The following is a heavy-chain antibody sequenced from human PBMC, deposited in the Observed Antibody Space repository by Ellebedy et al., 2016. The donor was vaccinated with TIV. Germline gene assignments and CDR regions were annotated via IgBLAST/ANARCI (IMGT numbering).Heavy chain of an antibody. CDR3: ARTLGYYGSGTKGY. V-gene: IGHV1-8*01. CDR2: MNPNSGNT. D-gene: IGHD3-10*01. J-gene: IGHJ4*02. CDR1: GYTFPRYD. Sequence: ASVTVSCXASGYTFPRYDINWVRQAPGQGLEWMGWMNPNSGNTGYAQKSQGRVTMTRNTSISTAYMELSSLRSEDTAVYYCARTLGYYGSGTKGYWGQGTLVTVSS.